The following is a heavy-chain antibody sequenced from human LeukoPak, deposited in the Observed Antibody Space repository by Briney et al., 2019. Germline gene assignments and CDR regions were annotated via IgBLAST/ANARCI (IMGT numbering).Heavy chain of an antibody. D-gene: IGHD3-22*01. CDR1: GGSISSSSYY. CDR2: IYYSGST. Sequence: SETLSLTCTVSGGSISSSSYYWGWIRQPPGKGLEWIGSIYYSGSTYYNPSLKSRVTISVDTSKNQFSLKLSSVTAADTAVYYCARGVGSGYTDYWGQGALVTVSS. J-gene: IGHJ4*02. CDR3: ARGVGSGYTDY. V-gene: IGHV4-39*07.